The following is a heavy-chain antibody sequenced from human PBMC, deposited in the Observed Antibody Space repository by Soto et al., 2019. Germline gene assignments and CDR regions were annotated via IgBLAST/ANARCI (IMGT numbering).Heavy chain of an antibody. Sequence: GASVKVSCKSSGYTFTGYFMHWLRQAPGHGLEWMGWINPNSGDTNYGQKFQGRVTMTRDTSISTAYMELTGLTSDDTAVYYCAAQIGRVHYYHHMDVWGQGTTVTVSS. V-gene: IGHV1-2*02. CDR2: INPNSGDT. CDR1: GYTFTGYF. CDR3: AAQIGRVHYYHHMDV. J-gene: IGHJ6*02.